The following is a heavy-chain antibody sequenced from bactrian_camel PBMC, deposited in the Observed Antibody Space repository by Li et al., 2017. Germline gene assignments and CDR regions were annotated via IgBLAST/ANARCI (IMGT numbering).Heavy chain of an antibody. J-gene: IGHJ4*01. V-gene: IGHV3S40*01. Sequence: VQLVESGGGLVQPGGSLRLSCAASGFIFSSAFMSWVRQAPGKGLEWVSSINRSGTMTYYTDSMKGRFTISRDKAKKTLYLQMHSLKTEDAAPVCGTGPRVTGARGPRSPSP. CDR1: GFIFSSAF. D-gene: IGHD2*01. CDR3: TGPRVT. CDR2: INRSGTMT.